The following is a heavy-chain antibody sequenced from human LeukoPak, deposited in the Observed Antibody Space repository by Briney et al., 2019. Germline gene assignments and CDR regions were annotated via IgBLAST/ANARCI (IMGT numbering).Heavy chain of an antibody. V-gene: IGHV4-34*01. Sequence: SETLSLTCAVYGGSFSGYYWSWIRQPPGKGLEWIGEINHSGSTNYNPSLKSRVTISVDTSKNQFSLKLSSVAAADTAVYYCARAGSDFWSGYTPFDYWGQGTLVTVSS. J-gene: IGHJ4*02. D-gene: IGHD3-3*01. CDR2: INHSGST. CDR1: GGSFSGYY. CDR3: ARAGSDFWSGYTPFDY.